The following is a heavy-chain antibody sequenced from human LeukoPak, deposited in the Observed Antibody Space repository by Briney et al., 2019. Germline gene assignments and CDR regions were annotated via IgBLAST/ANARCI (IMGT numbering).Heavy chain of an antibody. V-gene: IGHV4-38-2*02. Sequence: SETLSLTCTVSGYSISSGYYWGWIRPPPGKGLEWIGSIYHSGSTYYNPSLKSRVTISVDTSKNQFSLKLSSVTAADTAVYYCARVSPIGESPYYYYYMDVWGKGTTVTISS. D-gene: IGHD3-10*01. CDR1: GYSISSGYY. J-gene: IGHJ6*03. CDR3: ARVSPIGESPYYYYYMDV. CDR2: IYHSGST.